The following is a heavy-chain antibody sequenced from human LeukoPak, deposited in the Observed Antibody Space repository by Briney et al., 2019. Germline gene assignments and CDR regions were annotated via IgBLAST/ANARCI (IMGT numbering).Heavy chain of an antibody. J-gene: IGHJ1*01. Sequence: PSETQSLTCAVYGGSFSGYYWSWIRQPPGKGLEWIGEINHSGSTNYNPSLKSRVTISVDTSKNQFSLKLSSVTAADTAVYYCARGRPGQHWGQGTLVTVSS. V-gene: IGHV4-34*01. CDR3: ARGRPGQH. CDR1: GGSFSGYY. CDR2: INHSGST.